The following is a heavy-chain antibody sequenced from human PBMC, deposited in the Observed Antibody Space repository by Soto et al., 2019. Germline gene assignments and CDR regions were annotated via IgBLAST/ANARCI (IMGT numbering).Heavy chain of an antibody. D-gene: IGHD6-13*01. CDR2: IYYSGST. Sequence: PSETLSLTCTVSGGSISSSSYYWGWIRQPPGKGLEWIGSIYYSGSTYYNPSLKSRVTISVDTSKNQFSLTLSSVTAADTAVYYCAGYPGVSDSTSPRRRWFDPWGQVTLVTVAS. CDR3: AGYPGVSDSTSPRRRWFDP. J-gene: IGHJ5*02. V-gene: IGHV4-39*01. CDR1: GGSISSSSYY.